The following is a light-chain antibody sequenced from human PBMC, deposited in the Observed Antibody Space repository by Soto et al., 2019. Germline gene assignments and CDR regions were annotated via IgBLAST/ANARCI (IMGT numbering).Light chain of an antibody. Sequence: EVVLTQSPATLSLSPGGRATLSCRASQSVSSNYLAWYQQKPGQAPRILIYGASIRATGIPDRFSASGSGTDFTLTISRLEPEDFAVFYCQQYASSRTFGQGTKV. CDR2: GAS. V-gene: IGKV3-20*01. CDR1: QSVSSNY. J-gene: IGKJ1*01. CDR3: QQYASSRT.